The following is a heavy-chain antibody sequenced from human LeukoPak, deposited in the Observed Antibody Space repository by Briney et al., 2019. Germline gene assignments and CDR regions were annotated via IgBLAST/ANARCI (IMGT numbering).Heavy chain of an antibody. Sequence: GESLEISCKGSGYSFTSYWIGWVRQMPGKGLEWMGIIYPGDSDTRYSPSFQGQVTISADKSISTAYLQWSSLKASDTAMYYCARSASPSIAAAGHWGQGTLVTVSS. CDR3: ARSASPSIAAAGH. D-gene: IGHD6-13*01. J-gene: IGHJ4*02. V-gene: IGHV5-51*01. CDR2: IYPGDSDT. CDR1: GYSFTSYW.